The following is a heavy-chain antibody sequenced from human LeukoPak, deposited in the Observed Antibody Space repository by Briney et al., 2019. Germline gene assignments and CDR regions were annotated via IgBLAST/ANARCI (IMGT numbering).Heavy chain of an antibody. CDR3: ARPTSSGWCSH. Sequence: GGSLRLSCAASGFIFSNYDMNWVRQAPGKGLEWVSYITGSSRTKSYADSVKGRFTIPRDNAENSVYLQMNSLRAEDTAVYYCARPTSSGWCSHWGQGTMVAVSS. V-gene: IGHV3-48*01. D-gene: IGHD6-19*01. J-gene: IGHJ3*01. CDR1: GFIFSNYD. CDR2: ITGSSRTK.